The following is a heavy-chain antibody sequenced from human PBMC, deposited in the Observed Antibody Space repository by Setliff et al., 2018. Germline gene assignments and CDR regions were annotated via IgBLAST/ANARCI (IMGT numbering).Heavy chain of an antibody. J-gene: IGHJ4*02. D-gene: IGHD1-1*01. V-gene: IGHV4-59*08. Sequence: SETLSLTCTVSGGSISSYYWSWIRQPPGKGLEWIGYIYYSGSTNYNPSLKSRVTISVDTSKNQFSLKLSSVTAADTAIYYCASRTTGPGGWLDYWGQGALVTVSS. CDR2: IYYSGST. CDR1: GGSISSYY. CDR3: ASRTTGPGGWLDY.